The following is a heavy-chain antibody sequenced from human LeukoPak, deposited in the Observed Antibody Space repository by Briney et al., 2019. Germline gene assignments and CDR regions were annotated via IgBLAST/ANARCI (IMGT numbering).Heavy chain of an antibody. D-gene: IGHD6-19*01. V-gene: IGHV1-8*01. CDR2: MNPNSGNT. Sequence: GASVKVSFKASGYTFTSYDINWVRQATGQGLEWMGWMNPNSGNTGYAQKFQGRVTMTRNTSISTAYMELSSLRSEDTAVYYCARGPTYSSGWSDWGQGTLVTVSS. CDR1: GYTFTSYD. J-gene: IGHJ4*02. CDR3: ARGPTYSSGWSD.